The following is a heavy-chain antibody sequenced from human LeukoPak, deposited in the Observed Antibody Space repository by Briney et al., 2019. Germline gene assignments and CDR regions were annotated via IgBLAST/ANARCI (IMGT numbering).Heavy chain of an antibody. D-gene: IGHD1-1*01. J-gene: IGHJ6*02. CDR3: ARDYCGTTSGCYYYYGMDV. CDR2: IWYDGSNK. V-gene: IGHV3-33*01. Sequence: GGSLRLSCAASGFTFSSYGMHWVRHAPGKGLEWVAVIWYDGSNKYYADSVKGRFTISRDNSKNTLYLQMNSLRAEDTAVYYCARDYCGTTSGCYYYYGMDVWGQGTTVTVSS. CDR1: GFTFSSYG.